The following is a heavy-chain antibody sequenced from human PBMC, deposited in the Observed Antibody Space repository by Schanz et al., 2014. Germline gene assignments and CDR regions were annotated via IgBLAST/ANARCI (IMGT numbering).Heavy chain of an antibody. V-gene: IGHV1-69*09. CDR2: IIPILDKT. CDR3: AKVDRTRYYAMDV. CDR1: GYTFTSYG. Sequence: QVQLVQSGAEVKKHGASVKVSCKASGYTFTSYGITWVRQAPGQGLEWMGRIIPILDKTNYAQKFQGRVTMTADKSTSTVYMEVSGLRSEDTAVYYCAKVDRTRYYAMDVWGQGTTVTVSS. D-gene: IGHD3-9*01. J-gene: IGHJ6*02.